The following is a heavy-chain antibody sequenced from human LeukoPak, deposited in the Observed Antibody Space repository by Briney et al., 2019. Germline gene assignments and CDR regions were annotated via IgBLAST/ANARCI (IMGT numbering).Heavy chain of an antibody. CDR2: ISGSGSEI. D-gene: IGHD2-8*01. CDR1: GLTFSDSY. Sequence: KSGGSLRLSCVVYGLTFSDSYRTWVRQTPGKGLEWLAYISGSGSEIYYADSVRGRFPISRGNPNNSVYLQMNSLRPEDMALYYCSTHPRSLIYWGQGTLVTVSS. CDR3: STHPRSLIY. J-gene: IGHJ4*02. V-gene: IGHV3-11*01.